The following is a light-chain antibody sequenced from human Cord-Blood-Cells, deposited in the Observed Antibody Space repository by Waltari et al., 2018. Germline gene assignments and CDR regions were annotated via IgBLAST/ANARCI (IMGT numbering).Light chain of an antibody. CDR1: QGISSY. CDR2: AAS. J-gene: IGKJ4*01. Sequence: AIRMTQSPSSFSASTGGRVTITCRASQGISSYLAWYQQKPGKAPKLLIYAASTLQSGVPSRFSGSGSGTDFTLTTSCLQSEDFATYYCQQYYSYPLTFGGGTKVEIK. V-gene: IGKV1-8*01. CDR3: QQYYSYPLT.